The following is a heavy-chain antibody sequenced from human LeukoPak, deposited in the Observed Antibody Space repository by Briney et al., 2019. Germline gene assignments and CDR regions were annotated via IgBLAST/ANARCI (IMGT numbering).Heavy chain of an antibody. D-gene: IGHD5-18*01. CDR3: ARGGYSYGFSRYYYYYMDV. CDR1: GDSISNNNYY. J-gene: IGHJ6*03. CDR2: IYTSGST. Sequence: PSETLSLTCTVSGDSISNNNYYWGWIRQPPGKGLEWIGRIYTSGSTNYNPSLKSRVTMSVDTSKNQFSLKLSSVTAADTAVYYCARGGYSYGFSRYYYYYMDVWGKGTTVTISS. V-gene: IGHV4-39*07.